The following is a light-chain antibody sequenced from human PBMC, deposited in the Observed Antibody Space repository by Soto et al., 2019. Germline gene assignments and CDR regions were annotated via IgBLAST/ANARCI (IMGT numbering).Light chain of an antibody. CDR3: QQYNNWTQT. CDR2: GAS. V-gene: IGKV3-15*01. Sequence: EIVITQSPVTLSVSPGEGSTLSCRASQNIRTKLAWYQQKPGQAPRPLISGASTRETGIPARFSGSGAGTECTRTISSLQSEDVAVDYCQQYNNWTQTFGQGTKVDIK. J-gene: IGKJ1*01. CDR1: QNIRTK.